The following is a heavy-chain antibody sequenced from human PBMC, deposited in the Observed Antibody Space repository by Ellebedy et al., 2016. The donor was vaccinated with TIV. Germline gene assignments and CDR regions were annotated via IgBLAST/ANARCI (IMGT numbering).Heavy chain of an antibody. CDR1: GGSISSGGYY. J-gene: IGHJ5*02. CDR3: ARGGSTVTTPRGP. V-gene: IGHV4-61*08. Sequence: SETLSLTCTVSGGSISSGGYYWSWIRQPPGKGLEWIGYIYYSGSTNYNPSLKSRVTISVDTSKNQFSLKLSSVTAADTAVYYCARGGSTVTTPRGPWGQGTLVTVSS. D-gene: IGHD4-17*01. CDR2: IYYSGST.